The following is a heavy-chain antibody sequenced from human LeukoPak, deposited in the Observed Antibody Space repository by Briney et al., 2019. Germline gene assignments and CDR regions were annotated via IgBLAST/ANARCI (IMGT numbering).Heavy chain of an antibody. CDR1: GGSISSYY. CDR2: IYYSGST. CDR3: ARHAGIAVADY. Sequence: SETLSLTCTVSGGSISSYYWSWIRQPPGKGLEWIGYIYYSGSTNYNPSLKSRVTISVDTSKNQFSLKLSSVTAADTAVYYCARHAGIAVADYWGQGTLVTVSS. J-gene: IGHJ4*02. D-gene: IGHD6-19*01. V-gene: IGHV4-59*08.